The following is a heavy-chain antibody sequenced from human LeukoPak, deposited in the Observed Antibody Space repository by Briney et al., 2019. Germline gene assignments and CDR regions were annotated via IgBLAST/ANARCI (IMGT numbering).Heavy chain of an antibody. CDR2: INPNSGGT. Sequence: ASVKVSCKASGYTFTGYYMHWVRQAPGQGLEWMGWINPNSGGTNYAQKFQGRGTMTRDTSISTAYMELSRLRSDDTAVYYCARELFYYDSSGYYYGTDSYYYGMDVWGQATTVTVSS. CDR1: GYTFTGYY. CDR3: ARELFYYDSSGYYYGTDSYYYGMDV. J-gene: IGHJ6*02. D-gene: IGHD3-22*01. V-gene: IGHV1-2*02.